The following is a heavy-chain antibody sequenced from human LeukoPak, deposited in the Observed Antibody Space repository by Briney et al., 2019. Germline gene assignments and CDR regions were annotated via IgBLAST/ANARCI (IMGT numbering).Heavy chain of an antibody. CDR2: ISYSGST. CDR3: AVLYSDYSDSDSSPSYHRPLY. J-gene: IGHJ4*02. V-gene: IGHV4-39*01. D-gene: IGHD3-22*01. CDR1: GGSIRSSNYY. Sequence: SETLSLTCTVSGGSIRSSNYYWGWIRQPPGKGLEWIGSISYSGSTYYNPSLKSRVSISVDTSKNQFSLKLSSVTAADTAVYYSAVLYSDYSDSDSSPSYHRPLYWGQGTLVTVSS.